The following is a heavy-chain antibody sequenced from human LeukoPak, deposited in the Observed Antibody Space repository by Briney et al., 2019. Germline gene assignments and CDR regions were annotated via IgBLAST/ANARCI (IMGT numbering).Heavy chain of an antibody. D-gene: IGHD1-1*01. V-gene: IGHV3-23*01. CDR2: ISDNGGST. Sequence: GGSLRLSCAASGFTFSSYAMSWVRQAPGKGLEWVSAISDNGGSTYYADSVQGRFTISRDNSKNTLYLQMDILRAEDMAVYYCAKDGYDYYYYYMDGWGKGTTVTVSS. J-gene: IGHJ6*03. CDR1: GFTFSSYA. CDR3: AKDGYDYYYYYMDG.